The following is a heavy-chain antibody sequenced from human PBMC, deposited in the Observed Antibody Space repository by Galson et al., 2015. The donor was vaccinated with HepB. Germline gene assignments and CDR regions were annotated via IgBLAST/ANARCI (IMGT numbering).Heavy chain of an antibody. V-gene: IGHV3-73*01. CDR1: GFTFSSYS. CDR3: TRRDDYGGGIDY. CDR2: ATSKINNYAT. Sequence: SLRLSCAASGFTFSSYSMNWVRQASGKGLEWVGRATSKINNYATAYAASVKGGFTISRDDSKNTAYLQMNSLKTEDTAMYYCTRRDDYGGGIDYWGQGALVTVSS. J-gene: IGHJ4*02. D-gene: IGHD4/OR15-4a*01.